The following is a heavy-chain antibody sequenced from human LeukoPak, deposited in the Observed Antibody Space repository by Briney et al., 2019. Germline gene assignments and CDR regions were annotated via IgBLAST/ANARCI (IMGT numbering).Heavy chain of an antibody. CDR3: ARGSSGYHNT. J-gene: IGHJ4*02. D-gene: IGHD5-12*01. CDR2: VYSGGST. Sequence: GGSLRLSCAASEFSVGSNYMTWVRQAPGKGLEWVSLVYSGGSTYYADSVKGRFTISRDNSKNTLYLQMNSLRAEDTAVYYCARGSSGYHNTGGQGTLVTVSS. V-gene: IGHV3-66*01. CDR1: EFSVGSNY.